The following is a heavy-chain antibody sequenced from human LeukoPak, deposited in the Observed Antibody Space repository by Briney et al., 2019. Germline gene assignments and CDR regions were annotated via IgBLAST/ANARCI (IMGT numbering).Heavy chain of an antibody. CDR3: VREGEWALPFDY. CDR2: IYYSGST. J-gene: IGHJ4*02. CDR1: GGSISTTSYF. V-gene: IGHV4-39*01. Sequence: SETLSLTCTVSGGSISTTSYFWGWIRQPPGKGLEWIGSIYYSGSTYYNPSLKSRVTISVDTSKNQFSLKLSSVIATDTAVYFCVREGEWALPFDYWGQGTLVTVSS. D-gene: IGHD3-16*01.